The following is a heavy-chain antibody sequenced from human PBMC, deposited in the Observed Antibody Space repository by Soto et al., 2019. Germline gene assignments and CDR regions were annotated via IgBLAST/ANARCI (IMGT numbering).Heavy chain of an antibody. CDR2: IYYSGGT. CDR3: ATAPVTTVLYY. D-gene: IGHD4-17*01. V-gene: IGHV4-39*01. J-gene: IGHJ4*02. Sequence: SSETLSITCTFSGGSISCSSYDRGWIRQPPGKGLEWIGSIYYSGGTYYNPSLKSRVTISGDTSKNQFSLKLSSVTAADTAVNYCATAPVTTVLYYWGQGTLVTVSS. CDR1: GGSISCSSYD.